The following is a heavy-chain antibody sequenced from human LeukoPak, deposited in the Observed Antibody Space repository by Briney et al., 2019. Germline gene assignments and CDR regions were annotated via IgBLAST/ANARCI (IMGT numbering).Heavy chain of an antibody. Sequence: SVKVSCKASGGTFSSYAISWVRQAPGQGLEWMGRIIPIFGIANYAQKFQGRVTITADKSTSTAYMELRSLRSEDTAVYYCAREGYYDSSGYYPPAYYFDYWGQGTLVTVSS. CDR1: GGTFSSYA. D-gene: IGHD3-22*01. J-gene: IGHJ4*02. CDR3: AREGYYDSSGYYPPAYYFDY. CDR2: IIPIFGIA. V-gene: IGHV1-69*04.